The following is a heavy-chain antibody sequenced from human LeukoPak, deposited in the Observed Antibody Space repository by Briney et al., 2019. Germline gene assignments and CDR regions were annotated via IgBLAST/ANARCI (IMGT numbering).Heavy chain of an antibody. Sequence: PGGSLRLSCAASGFTFSSYEMNWVRQAPGKGLEWISYISSSGGTIYYADSVKGRFTISRDNAKNSLYLQMNSLRAEDTAVYYCARMRPELDHWGQGTLVTVSS. CDR3: ARMRPELDH. CDR2: ISSSGGTI. CDR1: GFTFSSYE. V-gene: IGHV3-48*03. D-gene: IGHD6-6*01. J-gene: IGHJ4*02.